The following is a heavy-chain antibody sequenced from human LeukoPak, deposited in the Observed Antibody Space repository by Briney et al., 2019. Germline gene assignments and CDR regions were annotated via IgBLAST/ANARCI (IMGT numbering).Heavy chain of an antibody. J-gene: IGHJ4*02. CDR2: IPYDGSNK. D-gene: IGHD3-22*01. Sequence: GRSLRLSCAASGFTFSSYGMHWVRQAPGKGLEWVAVIPYDGSNKYYADSVKGRFTISRDNSKNTLYLQMNSLRAEDTAVYYCAKLSTTMIVVAYFDYWGQGTLVTVSS. V-gene: IGHV3-30*18. CDR3: AKLSTTMIVVAYFDY. CDR1: GFTFSSYG.